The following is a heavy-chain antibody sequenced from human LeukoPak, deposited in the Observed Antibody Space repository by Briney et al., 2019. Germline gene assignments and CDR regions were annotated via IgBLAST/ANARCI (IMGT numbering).Heavy chain of an antibody. CDR2: MNADGSII. J-gene: IGHJ4*02. CDR1: GFTFNTYW. Sequence: PGGSLRLSCAASGFTFNTYWTIWVRHVPGKGLVYVSHMNADGSIINYADSVKGRFTISRDNAKNTLYLQMDSLRVEDTALYYCGRDNYGSIDYWGQGTLVTVSS. CDR3: GRDNYGSIDY. V-gene: IGHV3-74*01. D-gene: IGHD3-10*01.